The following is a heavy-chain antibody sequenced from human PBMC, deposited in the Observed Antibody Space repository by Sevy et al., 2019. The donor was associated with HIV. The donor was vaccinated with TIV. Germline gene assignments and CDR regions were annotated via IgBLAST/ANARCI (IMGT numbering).Heavy chain of an antibody. CDR1: GFTFSSYD. J-gene: IGHJ4*02. Sequence: GGSLRLSCAASGFTFSSYDMSWVRQAPGKGLEWVSAISSSGGSTYYADSVKGRFTISRDNSKNTLYLQMNSLRAEDTAVYYCAKNRIGGSSWPNHDYWGQGTLVTVSS. D-gene: IGHD6-13*01. V-gene: IGHV3-23*01. CDR2: ISSSGGST. CDR3: AKNRIGGSSWPNHDY.